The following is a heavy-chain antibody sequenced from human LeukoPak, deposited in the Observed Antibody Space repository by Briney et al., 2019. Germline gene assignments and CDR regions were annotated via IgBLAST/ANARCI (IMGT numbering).Heavy chain of an antibody. CDR3: ANLGYCSSTSCYPNWFDP. CDR2: IRYDGSNK. CDR1: GFTFSSYG. D-gene: IGHD2-2*01. J-gene: IGHJ5*02. Sequence: GGSLRLSCAASGFTFSSYGMHWVRQAPGKGLEWVAFIRYDGSNKYYADSVKGRFTICRDNSKSTLYLQMNSLRAEDTAVYYCANLGYCSSTSCYPNWFDPWGQGTLVTVSS. V-gene: IGHV3-30*02.